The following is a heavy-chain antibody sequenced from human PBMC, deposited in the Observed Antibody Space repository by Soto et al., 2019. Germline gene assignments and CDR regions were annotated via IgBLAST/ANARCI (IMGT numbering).Heavy chain of an antibody. CDR3: AKGAVDIVATSPIRVYYGMDV. J-gene: IGHJ6*02. D-gene: IGHD5-12*01. V-gene: IGHV3-30*18. Sequence: GGSLRLSCAASGFTFSSYWMNWVRQAPGKGLEWVAVILYDGSNKYYADSVKGRFTISRDNSKNTLYLQMNSLRAEDTAVYYCAKGAVDIVATSPIRVYYGMDVWGQGTTVTVSS. CDR2: ILYDGSNK. CDR1: GFTFSSYW.